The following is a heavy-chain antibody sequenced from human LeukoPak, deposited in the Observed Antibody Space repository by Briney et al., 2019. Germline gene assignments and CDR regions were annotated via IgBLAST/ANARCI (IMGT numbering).Heavy chain of an antibody. CDR2: TYPGDSDT. J-gene: IGHJ4*02. CDR1: GYSFTNYW. V-gene: IGHV5-51*01. Sequence: GESLKISCRGSGYSFTNYWIGWVRHMPGKGLEWMGITYPGDSDTRYAPSFQGQVTISADKSISTAYLQWSSLKASDTAMYYCARRGWASGYFEYWGQGTLVTVSS. CDR3: ARRGWASGYFEY. D-gene: IGHD1-26*01.